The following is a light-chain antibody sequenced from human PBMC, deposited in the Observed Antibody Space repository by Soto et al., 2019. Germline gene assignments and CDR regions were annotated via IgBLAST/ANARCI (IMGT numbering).Light chain of an antibody. V-gene: IGLV1-44*01. CDR3: AAWDVSLKGNL. CDR2: DNH. Sequence: QSALTQPPSASGTPGQRVTFSCSGSSSNIGINTVNWYQQLPGTAPQLLISDNHRRPSGVPDRFSGSKSGTSASLAISGLQSEDEATYFCAAWDVSLKGNLFGTGTKVTVL. CDR1: SSNIGINT. J-gene: IGLJ1*01.